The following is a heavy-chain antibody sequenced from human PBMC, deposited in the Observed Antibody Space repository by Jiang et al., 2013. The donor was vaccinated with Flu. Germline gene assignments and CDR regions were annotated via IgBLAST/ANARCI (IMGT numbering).Heavy chain of an antibody. CDR3: ARGRQPPTY. J-gene: IGHJ4*02. Sequence: LLKPSETLSLTCTVSGGSINSYYWSWIRQPPGKGLEWLGYIYYSGSTNYNPSLKSRVTISVDTSKNQFSLKLSSVTAADTAVYYCARGRQPPTYWGQGTLVTVSS. V-gene: IGHV4-59*01. CDR2: IYYSGST. CDR1: GGSINSYY. D-gene: IGHD6-13*01.